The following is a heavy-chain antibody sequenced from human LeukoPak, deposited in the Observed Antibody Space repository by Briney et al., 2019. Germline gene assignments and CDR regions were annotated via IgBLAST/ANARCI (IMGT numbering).Heavy chain of an antibody. CDR2: INPSGGSN. J-gene: IGHJ5*02. CDR1: GYTFTNYY. V-gene: IGHV1-46*01. CDR3: ARVGDSSNSWFDP. Sequence: ASVKVSCKASGYTFTNYYIHWMRQAPGQGLEWMGIINPSGGSNSNAQNFQGRVTMIRDTSTSTVYMEMSSLRYEDTAVYYCARVGDSSNSWFDPWGQGTLVTVSS. D-gene: IGHD6-19*01.